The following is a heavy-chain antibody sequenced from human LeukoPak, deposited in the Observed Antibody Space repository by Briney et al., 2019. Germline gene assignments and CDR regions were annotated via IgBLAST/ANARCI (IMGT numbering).Heavy chain of an antibody. J-gene: IGHJ6*02. D-gene: IGHD1-14*01. CDR2: ISGSGGTT. CDR3: AKVSGGGLYYDGMDV. Sequence: GGSLRLSCAASGFTVSAYAMNWVRQAPGKGLEWVSVISGSGGTTYYADSVKGRFTISRDSSKNTLYLQMNSLRAEDTAVYYCAKVSGGGLYYDGMDVWGQGTTVTVSS. CDR1: GFTVSAYA. V-gene: IGHV3-23*01.